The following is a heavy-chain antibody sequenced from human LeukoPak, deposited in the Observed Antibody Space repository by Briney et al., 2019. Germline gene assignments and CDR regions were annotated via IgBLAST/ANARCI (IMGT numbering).Heavy chain of an antibody. V-gene: IGHV2-26*01. Sequence: ESGPTLVNPTETLTLTCTVSGFSLSNARMGVSWIRQPPGEALEWLAHIFSNDEKSYSTSLKSRLTISKDTSKSQVVLTMTNMDPVDTATYYCARITGYCSGGSCRYFDYWGQGTLVTVSS. J-gene: IGHJ4*02. D-gene: IGHD2-15*01. CDR2: IFSNDEK. CDR3: ARITGYCSGGSCRYFDY. CDR1: GFSLSNARMG.